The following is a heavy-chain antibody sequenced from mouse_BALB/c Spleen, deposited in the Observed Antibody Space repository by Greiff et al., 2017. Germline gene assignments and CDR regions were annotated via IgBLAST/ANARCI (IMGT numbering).Heavy chain of an antibody. CDR2: INPSNGRT. V-gene: IGHV1S81*02. CDR1: GYTFTSYW. D-gene: IGHD2-13*01. Sequence: VKLQQPGAELVKPGASVKLSCKASGYTFTSYWMHWVKQRPGQGLEWIGEINPSNGRTNYNEKFKSKATLTVDKSSSTAYMQLSSLTSEDSAVYYCARGLLPFAYWGQGTLVTVSA. J-gene: IGHJ3*01. CDR3: ARGLLPFAY.